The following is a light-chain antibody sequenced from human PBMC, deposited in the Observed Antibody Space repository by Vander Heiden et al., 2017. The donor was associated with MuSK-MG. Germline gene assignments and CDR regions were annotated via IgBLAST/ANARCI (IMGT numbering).Light chain of an antibody. V-gene: IGKV1-8*01. CDR3: QRYDSYAIT. CDR2: GAS. Sequence: AIRMTQSPSSLSASAGDRVTIPCRASQGISSYLAWYQQKPGQAPKLLIYGASTLQSGVPSRFSGSGSGTDFTLTIRSLQSEDFATYYCQRYDSYAITFGHGTKVDIK. J-gene: IGKJ3*01. CDR1: QGISSY.